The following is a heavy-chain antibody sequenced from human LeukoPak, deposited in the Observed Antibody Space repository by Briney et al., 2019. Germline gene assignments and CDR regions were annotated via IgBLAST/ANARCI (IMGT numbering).Heavy chain of an antibody. CDR1: GYTFTGYY. CDR3: ARATEGYSYAYYFDY. J-gene: IGHJ4*02. CDR2: INPNSGGT. D-gene: IGHD5-18*01. Sequence: ASVKVSCKASGYTFTGYYMHRVRQAPGQGLEWMGWINPNSGGTNYAQKFQGRVTMTRDTSISTAYMELSRLRSDDTAVYYCARATEGYSYAYYFDYWGQGTLVTVSS. V-gene: IGHV1-2*02.